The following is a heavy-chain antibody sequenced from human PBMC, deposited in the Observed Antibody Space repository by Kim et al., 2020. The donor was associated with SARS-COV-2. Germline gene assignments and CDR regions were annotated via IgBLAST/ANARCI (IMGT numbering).Heavy chain of an antibody. CDR3: AKDRGMVDGSSWFRPYYYYYYGMDV. V-gene: IGHV3-23*01. D-gene: IGHD6-13*01. CDR1: GFTFSSYA. Sequence: GGSLRLSCAASGFTFSSYAMSWVRQAPGKGLEWVSAISGSGGSTYYADSVKGRFSISRDNSKNTLYLQMNSLRAEDTAVYYCAKDRGMVDGSSWFRPYYYYYYGMDVWGQGTTVTVSS. CDR2: ISGSGGST. J-gene: IGHJ6*02.